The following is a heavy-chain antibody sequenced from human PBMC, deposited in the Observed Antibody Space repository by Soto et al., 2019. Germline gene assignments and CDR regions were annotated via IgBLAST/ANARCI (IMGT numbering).Heavy chain of an antibody. CDR3: AKDLDDPNCGGDSVCAFDI. Sequence: PGGSLRLSCAASGFTFSSYAMSWVRQAPGKGLEWVSAISGSGGSTYYADSVKGRFTISRDNSKNTLYLQMNSLRAEDTAVYYCAKDLDDPNCGGDSVCAFDIWGQGTMVTVSS. CDR2: ISGSGGST. CDR1: GFTFSSYA. J-gene: IGHJ3*02. V-gene: IGHV3-23*01. D-gene: IGHD2-21*02.